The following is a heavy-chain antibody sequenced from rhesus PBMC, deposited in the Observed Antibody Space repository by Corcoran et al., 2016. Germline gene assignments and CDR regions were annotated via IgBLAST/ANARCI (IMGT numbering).Heavy chain of an antibody. Sequence: QVQLQESGLGLVKPSETLSLTCAVSGGSIRSGYYYLSWLRPPPGKGLEWIGYITDSGSTSYNPAIKSRVTMSRYTSKNQVSLKRSSVTAADTAGYYCARWGYSWNNVDAFDFWGQGLRVTVSS. CDR2: ITDSGST. CDR3: ARWGYSWNNVDAFDF. V-gene: IGHV4-122*02. D-gene: IGHD1-20*01. CDR1: GGSIRSGYYY. J-gene: IGHJ3*01.